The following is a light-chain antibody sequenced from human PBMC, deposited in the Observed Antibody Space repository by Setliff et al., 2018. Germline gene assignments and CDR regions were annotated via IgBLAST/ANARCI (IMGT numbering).Light chain of an antibody. CDR2: DVT. Sequence: SARTQPASVSGTPGQSITISCTGTGSYHYVSWYQQHPGKAPKLIIYDVTDRPSGVSNRFSASKSGNTASLTISGLQPEDEAHYYCSSYTSSSTFVFGTGTKVTVL. V-gene: IGLV2-14*03. CDR3: SSYTSSSTFV. CDR1: GSYHY. J-gene: IGLJ1*01.